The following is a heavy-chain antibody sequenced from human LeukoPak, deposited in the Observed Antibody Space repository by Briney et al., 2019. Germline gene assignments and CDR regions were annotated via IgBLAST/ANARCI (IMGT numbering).Heavy chain of an antibody. CDR2: ITNSGSTI. V-gene: IGHV3-11*04. J-gene: IGHJ3*02. CDR3: TRSGRGGAFDI. D-gene: IGHD1-26*01. CDR1: GFTFSDYY. Sequence: GGSLRLSCAASGFTFSDYYMSWIRQAPGKGLEWVSYITNSGSTIYYADSVKGRFTISRDNAKNSLYLQMNSLRAEDTAVYYCTRSGRGGAFDIWGQGTMVTVSS.